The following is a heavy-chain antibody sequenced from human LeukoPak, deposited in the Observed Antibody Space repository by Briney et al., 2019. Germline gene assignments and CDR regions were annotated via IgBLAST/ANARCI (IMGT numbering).Heavy chain of an antibody. Sequence: GGSLRLSCAASALTVTNTYMSWVRQAPGMGLEWVSVIYIGGSTYCADSVKGRFTISRDSSENTVYLQMTSLGVEDTAVYYCARCKIGSHFDYWGQGTLVTVSS. CDR2: IYIGGST. J-gene: IGHJ4*02. CDR3: ARCKIGSHFDY. V-gene: IGHV3-53*01. D-gene: IGHD1-26*01. CDR1: ALTVTNTY.